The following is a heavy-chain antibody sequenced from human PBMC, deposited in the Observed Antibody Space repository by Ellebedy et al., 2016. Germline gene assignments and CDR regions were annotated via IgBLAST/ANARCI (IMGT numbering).Heavy chain of an antibody. D-gene: IGHD3-22*01. CDR1: GFTFDDYA. J-gene: IGHJ4*02. V-gene: IGHV3-9*01. CDR3: AKDTYCRDYYDSSGYYCRTFDY. Sequence: GGSLRLSXAASGFTFDDYAMHWVRQAPGKGLEWVSGISWNSGSIGYADSVKGRFTISRDNAKNSLYLQMNSLRAEDTALYYCAKDTYCRDYYDSSGYYCRTFDYWGQGTLVTVSS. CDR2: ISWNSGSI.